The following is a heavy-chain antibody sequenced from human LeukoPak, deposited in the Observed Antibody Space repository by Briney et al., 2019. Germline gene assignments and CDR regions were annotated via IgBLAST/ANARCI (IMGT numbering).Heavy chain of an antibody. Sequence: GGSLRLSCAASGFTFSSYSMNWVRQAPGKGLEWVSYISGSSSTIYYADSVKGRFTISRDNAKNSLYLQMNSLRAEDTAVYYCARVSDIVAPFDYWGQGTLVTVSS. J-gene: IGHJ4*02. V-gene: IGHV3-48*04. CDR1: GFTFSSYS. CDR3: ARVSDIVAPFDY. D-gene: IGHD5-12*01. CDR2: ISGSSSTI.